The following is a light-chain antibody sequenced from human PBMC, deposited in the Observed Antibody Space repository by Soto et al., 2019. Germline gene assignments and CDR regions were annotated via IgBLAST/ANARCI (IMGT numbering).Light chain of an antibody. V-gene: IGKV3-15*01. CDR1: QSVRSH. CDR3: QQYETSPFT. J-gene: IGKJ2*01. CDR2: GAS. Sequence: IVMTQSPATLSVSPGEGVTLSCRASQSVRSHLAWYQQKPGQPPRLLIYGASTRATGIPARFSGSGFGTEFTLTINSLEPEDFAMYYCQQYETSPFTFGQGTKVDTK.